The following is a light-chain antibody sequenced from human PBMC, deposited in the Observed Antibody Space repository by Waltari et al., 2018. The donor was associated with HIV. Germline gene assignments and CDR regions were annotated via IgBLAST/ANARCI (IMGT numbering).Light chain of an antibody. CDR2: AVT. CDR3: CSYAGSYTFG. V-gene: IGLV2-11*01. Sequence: QSALTQPRSVSGSPGQSVPISCTGTSRDVGGYNYVSWYQQHPGKAPKLMIYAVTKRPSVVPDRFSGSKSGNTASLTISGLQAEDEADYYGCSYAGSYTFGFGGGTKLTVL. J-gene: IGLJ3*02. CDR1: SRDVGGYNY.